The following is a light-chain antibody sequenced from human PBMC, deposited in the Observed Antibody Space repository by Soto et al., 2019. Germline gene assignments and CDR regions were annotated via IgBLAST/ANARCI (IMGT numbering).Light chain of an antibody. V-gene: IGKV1-5*03. CDR2: KAS. CDR1: QTISSW. CDR3: QHYNSYSEA. J-gene: IGKJ1*01. Sequence: DIQMTQSPSTLSGSVGDRVTITFRDSQTISSWLAWYQQKPGKAPKLLIYKASTLKSGVPSRFSGSGAGTEFTLTISSLQPDDFETDDCQHYNSYSEAFGQGTKVDIK.